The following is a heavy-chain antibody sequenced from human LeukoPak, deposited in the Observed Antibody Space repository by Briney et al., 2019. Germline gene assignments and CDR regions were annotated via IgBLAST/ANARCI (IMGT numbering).Heavy chain of an antibody. CDR2: ISAYNGNT. V-gene: IGHV1-18*01. D-gene: IGHD3-3*01. CDR1: GYTFTSYG. CDR3: ARGPAYYDFWSGYLPGWY. Sequence: ASVKVSCKASGYTFTSYGISWVRQAPGQGLEWMGWISAYNGNTNYAQKLQGRVTMTTDTSTSTAYMELRSLRSDDTAVYYCARGPAYYDFWSGYLPGWYWGRGTLVTVSS. J-gene: IGHJ4*02.